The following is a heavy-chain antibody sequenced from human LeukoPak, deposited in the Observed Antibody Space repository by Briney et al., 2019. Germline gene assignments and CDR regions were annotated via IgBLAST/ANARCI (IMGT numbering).Heavy chain of an antibody. CDR3: TTDHSVGANDY. Sequence: PGGSLRLSCAASGFTFSSYAMHWVRQAPGKGLEWVAIISYDGSNKYYADSVKGRFTISRDNSKNTLYLQMNSLKTEDTAVYYCTTDHSVGANDYWGQGTLVTVSS. D-gene: IGHD1-26*01. V-gene: IGHV3-30-3*01. CDR2: ISYDGSNK. CDR1: GFTFSSYA. J-gene: IGHJ4*02.